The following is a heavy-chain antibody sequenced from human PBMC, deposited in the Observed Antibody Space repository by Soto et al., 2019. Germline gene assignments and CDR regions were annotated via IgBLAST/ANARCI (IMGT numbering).Heavy chain of an antibody. J-gene: IGHJ4*02. CDR2: IGASGAGT. CDR1: EFTFRNYA. V-gene: IGHV3-23*01. Sequence: PGGSLRLSCTASEFTFRNYAMSWVRQAPGKGLEWVSAIGASGAGTHYSDSVKGRFTISRDNSKNTVDLQMNNLRAEDTAVYYCARVDFGGNSYYFDYWGQGTPVTVSS. D-gene: IGHD1-7*01. CDR3: ARVDFGGNSYYFDY.